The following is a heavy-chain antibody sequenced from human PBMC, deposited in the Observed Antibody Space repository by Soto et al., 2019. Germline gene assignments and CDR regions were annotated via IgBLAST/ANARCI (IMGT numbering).Heavy chain of an antibody. Sequence: QVQLVESGGGVVQPGRSLRLSCAASGFTFSSYGMHWVRQAPGKGLEWVAVISYDGSNKYYADSVKGRFTISRDNSKNTLYLQMNSLRAEDTAVYYCAKDQRRSYFDYWGQGTLVTVSS. CDR1: GFTFSSYG. J-gene: IGHJ4*02. CDR2: ISYDGSNK. CDR3: AKDQRRSYFDY. V-gene: IGHV3-30*18.